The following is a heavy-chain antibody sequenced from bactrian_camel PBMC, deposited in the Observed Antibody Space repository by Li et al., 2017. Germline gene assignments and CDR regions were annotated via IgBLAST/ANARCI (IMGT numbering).Heavy chain of an antibody. V-gene: IGHV3S55*01. CDR3: AATDGLLFDGSCGSQKVYKY. CDR2: IDTGGST. J-gene: IGHJ4*01. Sequence: HVQLVESGGGSVQAGGSLRLSCAASGFTYTRYCLGWFRQGPGSEREGVATIDTGGSTTYAESVKGRFTISTDNAKNTLYLQMDNLRPEDTAMYYCAATDGLLFDGSCGSQKVYKYWGQGTQVTVS. D-gene: IGHD5*01. CDR1: GFTYTRYC.